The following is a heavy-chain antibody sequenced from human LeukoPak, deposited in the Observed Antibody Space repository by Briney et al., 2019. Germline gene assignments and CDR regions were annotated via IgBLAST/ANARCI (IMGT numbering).Heavy chain of an antibody. V-gene: IGHV1-18*01. Sequence: ASVKVSCKASGYTFTSYGISWVRQAPGQGLEWMGWISAYNGNTNYAQKLQGRVTMTRDTSKSTAYMDLRSLRSDDTAVYYCARFERGGAPTVDYWGQGTPVTVSS. D-gene: IGHD1-1*01. CDR2: ISAYNGNT. CDR3: ARFERGGAPTVDY. J-gene: IGHJ4*02. CDR1: GYTFTSYG.